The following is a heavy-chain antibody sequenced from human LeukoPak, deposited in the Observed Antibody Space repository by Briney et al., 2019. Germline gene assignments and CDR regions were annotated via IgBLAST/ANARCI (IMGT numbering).Heavy chain of an antibody. CDR1: GFSVSTNS. CDR3: ARVLAAIALRDYHYVDV. CDR2: IYSRDVT. V-gene: IGHV3-53*01. Sequence: GGSLRLSCAASGFSVSTNSMTWVRQAPGKGLERVSIIYSRDVTSYADPVKDRFTISRDNDKNTLYLQMDSLRSDDTAVYYCARVLAAIALRDYHYVDVWGKGTTVTVSS. J-gene: IGHJ6*03. D-gene: IGHD6-19*01.